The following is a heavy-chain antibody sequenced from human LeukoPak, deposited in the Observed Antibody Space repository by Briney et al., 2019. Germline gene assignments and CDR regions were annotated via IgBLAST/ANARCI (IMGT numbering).Heavy chain of an antibody. Sequence: GRSLRLSCAASGFTFDDYAMHWVRQAPGKGLEWVSGISWNSGSIGYADSVKGRFTISRDNAKNSLYLQMNSLRAEDTALYYCAKDGPLGYSSFDYWGQGTLVTVSS. CDR3: AKDGPLGYSSFDY. CDR1: GFTFDDYA. V-gene: IGHV3-9*01. CDR2: ISWNSGSI. J-gene: IGHJ4*02. D-gene: IGHD5-18*01.